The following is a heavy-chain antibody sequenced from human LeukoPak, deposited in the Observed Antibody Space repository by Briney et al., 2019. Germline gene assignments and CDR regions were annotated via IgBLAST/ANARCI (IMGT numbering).Heavy chain of an antibody. J-gene: IGHJ4*02. CDR1: GYTFTIYY. D-gene: IGHD1-26*01. CDR2: INPSGGST. Sequence: VASVKVSCKASGYTFTIYYMHCVRQAPGQGLEWMGIINPSGGSTSYAQKFQGRVTMTEDTSTDTAYMELSSLRSEDTAVYYCATVNGSYTQGFDYWGQGTLVTVSS. CDR3: ATVNGSYTQGFDY. V-gene: IGHV1-46*01.